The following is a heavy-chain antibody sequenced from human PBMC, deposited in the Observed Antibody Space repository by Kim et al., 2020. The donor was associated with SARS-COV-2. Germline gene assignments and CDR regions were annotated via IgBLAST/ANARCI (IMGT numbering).Heavy chain of an antibody. D-gene: IGHD2-15*01. V-gene: IGHV3-33*06. CDR2: IWYDGSNK. CDR3: AKERRKYCSGGSCHLEY. J-gene: IGHJ4*02. Sequence: GGSLRLSCAASRFTFSSYGLHWVRQAPGKGLEWVAVIWYDGSNKYHADSVKGRFTISRDNSKNTLYLQMNNLRAEDTAVSYCAKERRKYCSGGSCHLEYWGQGTLVTVSS. CDR1: RFTFSSYG.